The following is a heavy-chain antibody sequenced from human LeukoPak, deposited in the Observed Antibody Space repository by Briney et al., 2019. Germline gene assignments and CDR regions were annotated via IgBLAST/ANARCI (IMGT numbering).Heavy chain of an antibody. CDR1: GFTFSSYW. CDR3: ARDQVEQWLVPEYFQH. J-gene: IGHJ1*01. D-gene: IGHD6-19*01. CDR2: IKQDGSEK. Sequence: GGSLRLSCAASGFTFSSYWMGWVRQAPGKGLEWVANIKQDGSEKYYVDSVKGRFTISRDNAKNSLYLQMNSLRAEDTAVYYCARDQVEQWLVPEYFQHWGQGTLVTVSS. V-gene: IGHV3-7*01.